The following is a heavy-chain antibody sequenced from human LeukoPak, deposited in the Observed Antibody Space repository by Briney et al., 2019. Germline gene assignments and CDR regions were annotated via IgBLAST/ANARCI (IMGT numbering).Heavy chain of an antibody. V-gene: IGHV4-59*01. J-gene: IGHJ4*02. CDR3: ARVYQSAEYYFDY. CDR2: IYYTGST. Sequence: SETLSLTCTVSGGSIDSYYWNWIRQPPGKGLEWIGYIYYTGSTEYHPSLKSRVTISLDTSKNQFSLKLTSVTAADTAVYYCARVYQSAEYYFDYWGQGNLVSVSS. D-gene: IGHD2-2*01. CDR1: GGSIDSYY.